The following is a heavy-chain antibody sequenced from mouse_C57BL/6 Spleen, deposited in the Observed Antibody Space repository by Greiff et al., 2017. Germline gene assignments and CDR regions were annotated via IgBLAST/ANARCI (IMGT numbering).Heavy chain of an antibody. CDR1: GYTFTSYW. CDR2: IDPSDSYT. J-gene: IGHJ4*01. CDR3: ASRGMDY. Sequence: VQLQQPGAELVRPGTSVKLSCKASGYTFTSYWMHWVKQRPGQGLEWIGVIDPSDSYTNYNQKFKGKATLTVDTSSSTAYMQLSGLTSEDSAVYYYASRGMDYWGQGTSVTVSS. D-gene: IGHD3-3*01. V-gene: IGHV1-59*01.